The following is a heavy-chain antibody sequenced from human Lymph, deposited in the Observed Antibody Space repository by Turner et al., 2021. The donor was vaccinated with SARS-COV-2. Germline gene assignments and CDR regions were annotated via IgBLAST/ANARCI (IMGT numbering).Heavy chain of an antibody. CDR1: GYHFTDYY. CDR2: INPNSGGT. J-gene: IGHJ4*02. D-gene: IGHD3-10*01. CDR3: ARSRDLQSMIRGVDPFDY. V-gene: IGHV1-2*02. Sequence: QVQPVQYGAEVKKPGATVTVSCKASGYHFTDYYMHWVRQAPGQGLEWMGWINPNSGGTNYPQKFQGRVTMTRDTSISRAYMELSRLRSDDTAVYYCARSRDLQSMIRGVDPFDYWGQGTLVTVSS.